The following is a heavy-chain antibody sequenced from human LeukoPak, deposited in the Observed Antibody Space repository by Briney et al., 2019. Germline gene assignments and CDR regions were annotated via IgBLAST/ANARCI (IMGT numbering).Heavy chain of an antibody. CDR1: GFAFSSYN. V-gene: IGHV3-48*01. Sequence: GGSLRLSCAAPGFAFSSYNMNWVRQAPGKGLEWISYIGSSGSPTHYADSVGGRFTISRDNAKNSLYLQMNSLRPEDTAVYYCVKDAWSYNGIYDPFDIWGQGTMVTVSA. CDR3: VKDAWSYNGIYDPFDI. D-gene: IGHD2-8*01. J-gene: IGHJ3*02. CDR2: IGSSGSPT.